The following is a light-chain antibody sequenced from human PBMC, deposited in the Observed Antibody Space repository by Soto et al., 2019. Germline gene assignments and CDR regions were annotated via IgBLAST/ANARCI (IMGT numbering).Light chain of an antibody. CDR3: QQSYITPWT. CDR2: AAS. CDR1: QNIANY. J-gene: IGKJ1*01. V-gene: IGKV1-39*01. Sequence: DIQMTQSPSSVSVSAGDRVTITCRASQNIANYLTWYQQEPGKAPKLLIYAASSLQSGVPSRFSGSGSGTDFTLTTSSLQPEDFATYYCQQSYITPWTFXPGTKVDIK.